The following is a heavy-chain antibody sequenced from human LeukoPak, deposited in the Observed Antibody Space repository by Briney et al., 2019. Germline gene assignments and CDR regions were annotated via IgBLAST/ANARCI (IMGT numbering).Heavy chain of an antibody. CDR3: ARAPWSGYYSDAFDI. J-gene: IGHJ3*02. CDR2: IYSGGST. CDR1: GFTVSSNY. Sequence: GGSLRLSCAASGFTVSSNYMSWVRQAPGKGLEWVSVIYSGGSTCYADSVKGRFTISRDNSKNTLYLQMNSLRAEDTAVYYCARAPWSGYYSDAFDIWGQGTMVTVSS. V-gene: IGHV3-66*02. D-gene: IGHD3-3*01.